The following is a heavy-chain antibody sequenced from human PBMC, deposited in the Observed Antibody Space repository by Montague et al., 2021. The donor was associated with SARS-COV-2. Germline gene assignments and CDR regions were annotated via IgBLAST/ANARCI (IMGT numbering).Heavy chain of an antibody. V-gene: IGHV3-48*03. CDR2: ICSSGNNI. CDR3: ARESRIPVIVVVVKSAFDI. CDR1: GFTFSNYE. D-gene: IGHD3-22*01. J-gene: IGHJ3*02. Sequence: SLRLSCSASGFTFSNYEMHWVRQAPGKGLEWVSFICSSGNNIYYADSVKGRFTLSRDNSKNSLYLQMNSLRAEDTAVYYCARESRIPVIVVVVKSAFDIWGQGTMVTVSS.